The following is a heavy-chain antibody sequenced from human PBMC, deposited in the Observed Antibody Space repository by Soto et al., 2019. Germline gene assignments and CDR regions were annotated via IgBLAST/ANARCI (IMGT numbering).Heavy chain of an antibody. CDR3: AIHFVNGEVDY. Sequence: EVQLLESGGGLVQPGGSLRLSCAASGVTVSTYAMSWVRQPPAKWLEWVSIGSDGGSDAFYADSVKGRVAISRDNPKNTLYLQMNSLTAEDTAVYDCAIHFVNGEVDYWGQGTPVTFSS. CDR1: GVTVSTYA. V-gene: IGHV3-23*01. D-gene: IGHD3-10*01. CDR2: GSDGGSDA. J-gene: IGHJ4*02.